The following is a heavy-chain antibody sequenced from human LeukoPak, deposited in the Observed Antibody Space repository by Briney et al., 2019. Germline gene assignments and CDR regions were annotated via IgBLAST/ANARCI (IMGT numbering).Heavy chain of an antibody. J-gene: IGHJ4*02. CDR3: AKLPGYSSGWYSDY. Sequence: GGSLRLSCAASGFTFDDYAMHWVRQAPGKGLEWVSGISWNSGSIGYADSVKGRFTISRDNAKNSLYLQMNSLRAEDTALYYCAKLPGYSSGWYSDYWGQGTLVTVSS. CDR1: GFTFDDYA. D-gene: IGHD6-19*01. V-gene: IGHV3-9*01. CDR2: ISWNSGSI.